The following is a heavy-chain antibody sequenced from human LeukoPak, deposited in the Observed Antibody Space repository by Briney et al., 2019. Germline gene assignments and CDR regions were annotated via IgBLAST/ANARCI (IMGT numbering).Heavy chain of an antibody. CDR2: IIPIFGTA. CDR1: GGTFSSYA. Sequence: SVKVSCKASGGTFSSYAISWVRQAPGQGLEWMGGIIPIFGTANYAQKFQGRVTITADESTSTAYMELSSLRSEDTAVYYCARDNMAYYDIFTGYENWFDPWGQGTLVTVSS. V-gene: IGHV1-69*13. D-gene: IGHD3-9*01. CDR3: ARDNMAYYDIFTGYENWFDP. J-gene: IGHJ5*02.